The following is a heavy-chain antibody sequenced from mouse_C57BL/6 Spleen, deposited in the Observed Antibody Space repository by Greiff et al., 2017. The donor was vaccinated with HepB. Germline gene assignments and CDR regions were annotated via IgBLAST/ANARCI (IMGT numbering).Heavy chain of an antibody. V-gene: IGHV1-9*01. Sequence: VKVVESGAELMKPGASVKLSCKATGYTFTGYWIEWVKQRPGHGLEWIGEILPGSGSTNYNEKFKGKATFTADTSSNTAYMQLSSLTTEDSAIYYCARYIYYDYDEAWFAYWGQGTLVTVSA. CDR1: GYTFTGYW. D-gene: IGHD2-4*01. CDR3: ARYIYYDYDEAWFAY. CDR2: ILPGSGST. J-gene: IGHJ3*01.